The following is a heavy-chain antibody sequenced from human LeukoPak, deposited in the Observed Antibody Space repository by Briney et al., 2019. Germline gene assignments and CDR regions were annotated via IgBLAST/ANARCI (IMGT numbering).Heavy chain of an antibody. V-gene: IGHV4-30-4*01. CDR3: ARVGYGAFYFDY. J-gene: IGHJ4*02. Sequence: SQTLSLTCTVSGGSISSGDYYWSWIRQPPGKGLEWIGYIYYSGSIYYNPSLKSRVTISVDTSKNQFSLKLSSVTAADTAVYYCARVGYGAFYFDYWGQGTLVTVSS. D-gene: IGHD4-17*01. CDR2: IYYSGSI. CDR1: GGSISSGDYY.